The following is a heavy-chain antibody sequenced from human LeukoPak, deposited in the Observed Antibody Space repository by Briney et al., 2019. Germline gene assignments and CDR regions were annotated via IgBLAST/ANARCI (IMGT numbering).Heavy chain of an antibody. Sequence: GGSLRLSWAASGXTFSYSGIHWVRQAPGKGQEWVATISYDGSNKYYADSVKGRFTISRDNSKNTLYLQMSSLRAEDTAVYYCAKSSCRGDCYSDYWGQGTLVTVSP. J-gene: IGHJ4*02. CDR3: AKSSCRGDCYSDY. V-gene: IGHV3-30*18. D-gene: IGHD2-21*02. CDR1: GXTFSYSG. CDR2: ISYDGSNK.